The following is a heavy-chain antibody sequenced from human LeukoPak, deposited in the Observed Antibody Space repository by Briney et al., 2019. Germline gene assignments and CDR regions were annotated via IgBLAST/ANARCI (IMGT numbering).Heavy chain of an antibody. D-gene: IGHD2-15*01. J-gene: IGHJ5*02. CDR1: GFTFSKYG. CDR3: VRDYCSGGSCYESKWFDP. V-gene: IGHV3-33*01. CDR2: IWFDGINT. Sequence: GGSLRLSCAASGFTFSKYGMHWVRQAPGKGLEWVAVIWFDGINTNHADSVKGRFTVSRDNPKNTLFLQMNSLRAEDTAVYFCVRDYCSGGSCYESKWFDPWGQGTLVTVSS.